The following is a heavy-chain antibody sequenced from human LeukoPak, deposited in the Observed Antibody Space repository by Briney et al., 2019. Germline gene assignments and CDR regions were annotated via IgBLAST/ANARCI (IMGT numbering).Heavy chain of an antibody. CDR2: INHSGST. V-gene: IGHV4-34*01. D-gene: IGHD2-21*02. Sequence: SETLSLTCAVYGGSFSGYYWSWIRQPPGKGLEWIGEINHSGSTNYNPSLKGRVTISVDTSKNQFSLKLSSVTAADTAVYYCARGWVTGFDPWGQGTLVTVSS. J-gene: IGHJ5*02. CDR3: ARGWVTGFDP. CDR1: GGSFSGYY.